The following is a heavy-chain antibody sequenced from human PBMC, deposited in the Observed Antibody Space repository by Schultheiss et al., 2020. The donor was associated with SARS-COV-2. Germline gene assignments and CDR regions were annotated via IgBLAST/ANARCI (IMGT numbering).Heavy chain of an antibody. J-gene: IGHJ4*02. V-gene: IGHV4-59*12. CDR3: VTKDTAMVTLAFDY. Sequence: SQTLSLTCTVSGGSISGYYWSWIRQPPGKGLEWIGSIYYSGSTNYNPSLKSRVTISVDTSKNQFSLKLSSVTAADTAVYYCVTKDTAMVTLAFDYWGQGTLVTVSS. CDR2: IYYSGST. CDR1: GGSISGYY. D-gene: IGHD5-18*01.